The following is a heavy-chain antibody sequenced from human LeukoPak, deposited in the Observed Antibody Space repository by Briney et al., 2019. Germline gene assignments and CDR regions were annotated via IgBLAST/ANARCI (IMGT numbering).Heavy chain of an antibody. V-gene: IGHV3-23*01. CDR3: ATIPSTTVTTYFDY. D-gene: IGHD4-17*01. J-gene: IGHJ4*02. CDR2: ISGSGGST. Sequence: GGSLRLSCAASGFTFSSYAMSWDRQAPGKGLEWVSAISGSGGSTYYADSVKGRFTISRDNSKNTLYLQMNSLRAEDTAVYYCATIPSTTVTTYFDYWGQGTLVTASS. CDR1: GFTFSSYA.